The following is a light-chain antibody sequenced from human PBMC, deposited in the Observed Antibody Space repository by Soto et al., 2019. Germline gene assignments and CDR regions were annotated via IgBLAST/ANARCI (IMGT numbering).Light chain of an antibody. CDR1: QSVSTN. V-gene: IGKV3-15*01. CDR2: GAS. J-gene: IGKJ1*01. Sequence: EIVMTQSPATLSVSPGERATLSCRASQSVSTNLGWYQQKPGQAPRLLIYGASSRATGIPGRFSGSGSGTEFTLTISSLQSEDFAIYYCQQYNNWPRTFGQGTKVDIK. CDR3: QQYNNWPRT.